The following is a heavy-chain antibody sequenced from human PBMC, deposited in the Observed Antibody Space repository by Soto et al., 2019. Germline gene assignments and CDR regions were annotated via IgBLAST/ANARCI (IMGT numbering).Heavy chain of an antibody. V-gene: IGHV4-39*01. CDR2: IYYSGST. D-gene: IGHD2-15*01. CDR1: GGSISSSSYY. J-gene: IGHJ6*02. CDR3: ARLAFGGRGYYYGMEV. Sequence: SETLSLTCTVSGGSISSSSYYWGWIRQPPGKGLEWIGSIYYSGSTYYNPSLKSRVTISVDTSKNQFSLKLSSVTAADTAVYYCARLAFGGRGYYYGMEVWGQGTTVTVSS.